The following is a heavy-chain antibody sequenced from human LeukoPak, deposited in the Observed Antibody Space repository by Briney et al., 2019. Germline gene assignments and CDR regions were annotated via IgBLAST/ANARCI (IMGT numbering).Heavy chain of an antibody. V-gene: IGHV3-74*01. J-gene: IGHJ4*02. CDR3: ARDMTGPPDY. CDR2: INVDGGTT. CDR1: GFTFSSYW. Sequence: PGGSLRLSCEAPGFTFSSYWMHWVRQAPGKGLVWISRINVDGGTTDYADSVRGRFTISRDNAKNTLYLQMNNLRAEDTAVYYCARDMTGPPDYWGQGTLVTASS. D-gene: IGHD1-20*01.